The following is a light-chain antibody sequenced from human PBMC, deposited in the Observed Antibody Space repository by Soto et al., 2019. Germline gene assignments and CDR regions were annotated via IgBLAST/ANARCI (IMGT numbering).Light chain of an antibody. V-gene: IGKV3-15*01. CDR3: QQDNNWPQT. J-gene: IGKJ1*01. CDR2: GAS. Sequence: EIVMTQSPATLSVSPGERATLSCRASQSVSSNLAWYKQKPGQAPRLLIYGASPRATGIPARFSGSGSGTEFTLTISSLQSEDFAVYYCQQDNNWPQTFGQGTKV. CDR1: QSVSSN.